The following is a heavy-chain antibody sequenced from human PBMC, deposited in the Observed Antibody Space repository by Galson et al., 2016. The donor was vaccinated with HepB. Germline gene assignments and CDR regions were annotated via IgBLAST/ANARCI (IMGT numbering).Heavy chain of an antibody. CDR1: GYSFTSYW. CDR3: ARLVYCSGGGCYSSYHFYGMDV. Sequence: QSGAEVKKPGESLRISCKGSGYSFTSYWIGWVRQMPGKGLEWMGSIYPGDSDTRYSPSFQGQVTISADKSSSTAYLQWSSLKASDTAMYYCARLVYCSGGGCYSSYHFYGMDVWGQGTTVTVSS. V-gene: IGHV5-51*01. J-gene: IGHJ6*02. CDR2: IYPGDSDT. D-gene: IGHD2-15*01.